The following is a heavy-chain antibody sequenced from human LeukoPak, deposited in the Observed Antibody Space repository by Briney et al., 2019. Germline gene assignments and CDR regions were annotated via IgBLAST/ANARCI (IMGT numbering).Heavy chain of an antibody. J-gene: IGHJ4*02. CDR3: ARELLFYPGLFDY. Sequence: GASVKVSCKASGYTFTGYYMHWVRQAPGQGLEGMGWINAGNGNTKYSQEFQGRVTITRDTSASTAYMELSSLRSEDMAVYYCARELLFYPGLFDYWGQGTLVTVSS. CDR1: GYTFTGYY. V-gene: IGHV1-3*03. CDR2: INAGNGNT. D-gene: IGHD3-10*01.